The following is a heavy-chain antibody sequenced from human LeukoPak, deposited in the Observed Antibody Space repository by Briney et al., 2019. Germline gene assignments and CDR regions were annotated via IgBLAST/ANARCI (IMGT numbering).Heavy chain of an antibody. Sequence: GASAKVSCKASGGTFSSYAISWVRQAPGQGLEWMGGIIPIFGTANYAQKFQGRVTITADESTSTAYMELSSLRSEDTAVYYCARAPMYYYGSGSYLDYWGQGTLVTVSS. CDR3: ARAPMYYYGSGSYLDY. D-gene: IGHD3-10*01. V-gene: IGHV1-69*13. CDR2: IIPIFGTA. J-gene: IGHJ4*02. CDR1: GGTFSSYA.